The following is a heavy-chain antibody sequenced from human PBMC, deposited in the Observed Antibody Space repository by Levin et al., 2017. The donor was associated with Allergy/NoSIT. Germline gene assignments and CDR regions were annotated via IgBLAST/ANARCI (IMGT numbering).Heavy chain of an antibody. J-gene: IGHJ4*02. CDR1: GGSFSGXX. V-gene: IGHV4-34*01. D-gene: IGHD4-17*01. Sequence: SETLSLTCAVHGGSFSGXXCSWIXXXXXKGLEWIGEINHSGNTNYITSLKSRLTISVDTSKNQFSLRLSSVTAADTDVYYCARGTEEVGLRSGWIEFDYWGQGTQVTVSS. CDR3: ARGTEEVGLRSGWIEFDY. CDR2: INHSGNT.